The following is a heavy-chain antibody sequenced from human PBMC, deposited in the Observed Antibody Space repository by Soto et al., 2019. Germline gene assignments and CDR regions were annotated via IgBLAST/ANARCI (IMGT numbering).Heavy chain of an antibody. CDR1: GFTFDDYA. CDR2: ISWNSGSI. V-gene: IGHV3-9*01. Sequence: EVQLVESGGGLVQPGRSLRLSCAASGFTFDDYAMHWVGQAPGKGLEWVSGISWNSGSIGYADSVKGRFTISRDNAKNSLYLQMNSLRAEDTALYYCAKDLYPDFWSGYWDFDYWGQGTLVTVSS. D-gene: IGHD3-3*01. CDR3: AKDLYPDFWSGYWDFDY. J-gene: IGHJ4*02.